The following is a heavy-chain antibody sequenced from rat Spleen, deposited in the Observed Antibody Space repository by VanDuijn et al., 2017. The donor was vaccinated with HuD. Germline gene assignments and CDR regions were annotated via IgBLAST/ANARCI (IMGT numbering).Heavy chain of an antibody. CDR1: GYSITSSYR. J-gene: IGHJ2*01. V-gene: IGHV3-3*01. CDR3: ARWGPHYYSGGHYFDY. CDR2: INSAGST. D-gene: IGHD1-1*01. Sequence: EVQLQESGPGLVKPSQSLSLTCSVTGYSITSSYRWNWIRKFPGNKLEWMGYINSAGSTNYNPSLKSRISITRDTSKNQFFLQVNSVTTEDTATYYCARWGPHYYSGGHYFDYWGQGVMVTVSS.